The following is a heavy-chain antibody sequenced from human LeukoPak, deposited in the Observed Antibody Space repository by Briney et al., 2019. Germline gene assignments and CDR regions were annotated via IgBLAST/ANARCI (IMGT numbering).Heavy chain of an antibody. V-gene: IGHV3-66*01. CDR1: GFTVSSNY. J-gene: IGHJ5*02. CDR3: AIDPGNWFDP. CDR2: IYSGGRT. Sequence: GGSLRLSCVASGFTVSSNYMTWVRQAPGKGLEWVSIIYSGGRTYYADSVKGRFTISRDNSKNTLYLQMNSLRAEDTAVYYCAIDPGNWFDPWGQGTLVTVSS.